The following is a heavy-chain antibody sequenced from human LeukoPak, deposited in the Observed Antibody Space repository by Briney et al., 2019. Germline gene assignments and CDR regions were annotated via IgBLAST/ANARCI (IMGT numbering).Heavy chain of an antibody. D-gene: IGHD6-19*01. J-gene: IGHJ4*02. CDR3: AKAGSSGWYGDY. V-gene: IGHV3-7*01. CDR2: IKHEGSEK. CDR1: GFTFYSYW. Sequence: GGSLRLSCAASGFTFYSYWMTWVRQAPGKGLEWVANIKHEGSEKYYVDSVKGRFTISRDNSKNTLYLQMNSLRAEDTAVYYCAKAGSSGWYGDYWGQGTLVTVSS.